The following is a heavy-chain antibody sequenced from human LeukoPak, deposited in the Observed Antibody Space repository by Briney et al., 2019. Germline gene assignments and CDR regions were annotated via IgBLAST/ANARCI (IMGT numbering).Heavy chain of an antibody. V-gene: IGHV1-8*01. CDR1: GYTFTSYD. Sequence: ASVKVSCKASGYTFTSYDINWVRQATGQGLEWMGWMNPNSGNTGYAQKFQGRVTMTRNTSISTAYMELSSLRSEDTAVYYCARAYSSSWYLDYWGQGTLVTASS. CDR3: ARAYSSSWYLDY. J-gene: IGHJ4*02. CDR2: MNPNSGNT. D-gene: IGHD6-13*01.